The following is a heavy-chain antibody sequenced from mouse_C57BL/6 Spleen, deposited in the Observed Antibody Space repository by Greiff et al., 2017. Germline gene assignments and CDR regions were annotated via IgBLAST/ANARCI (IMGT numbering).Heavy chain of an antibody. CDR2: INPGSGGT. J-gene: IGHJ4*01. CDR1: GYAFTNYL. Sequence: QVQLQQSGAELVRPGTSVKVSCKASGYAFTNYLIEWVKQRPGQGLEWIGVINPGSGGTNYNEKFKGKATLTADKSSSTAYMQLSSLTSEDSAVYFCARCMRDNAMDYWGQGTSVTVSS. CDR3: ARCMRDNAMDY. V-gene: IGHV1-54*01. D-gene: IGHD3-3*01.